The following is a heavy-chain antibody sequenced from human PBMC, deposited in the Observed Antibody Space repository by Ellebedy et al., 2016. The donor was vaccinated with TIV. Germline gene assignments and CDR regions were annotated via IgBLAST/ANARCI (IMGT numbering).Heavy chain of an antibody. D-gene: IGHD4-17*01. Sequence: PGGSLRLSCAASGFTFSLNWMYWVRQAPGKGLEWVSYISSSGSPIHYADSVKGRFSISRDNVKNSLYLQMNSLRDEDTAVYYCARDENYGAEVIDYWGQGTLVTVSS. CDR1: GFTFSLNW. J-gene: IGHJ4*02. CDR2: ISSSGSPI. V-gene: IGHV3-48*02. CDR3: ARDENYGAEVIDY.